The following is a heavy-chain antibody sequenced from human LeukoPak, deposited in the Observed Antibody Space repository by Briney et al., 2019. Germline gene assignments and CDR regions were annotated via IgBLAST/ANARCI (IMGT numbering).Heavy chain of an antibody. CDR3: ARVCGGDCYTPFDF. CDR2: ISSSGSTK. V-gene: IGHV3-48*03. J-gene: IGHJ4*02. Sequence: GGSLRLSCEASGFTFSSYEMNWVRQAPGKGLEWVSYISSSGSTKYYADSVKGRFTISRDNAQNSLFLHMNSLRAEDTAVYYCARVCGGDCYTPFDFWGQGTLVTVSS. D-gene: IGHD2-21*02. CDR1: GFTFSSYE.